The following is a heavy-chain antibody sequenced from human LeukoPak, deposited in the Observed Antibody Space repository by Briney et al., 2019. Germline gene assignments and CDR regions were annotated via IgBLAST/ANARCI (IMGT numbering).Heavy chain of an antibody. J-gene: IGHJ3*02. Sequence: SETLSLTCTVSGGSISTYYWSCIRQPPGEGLEGIGYIFYSGTTNYNPSLKSRVTISLDTSKNQFSLKPSSVTAADTAVYYCARYSPTDYTYYYDTSGYPDAINISGQATMVTVSS. D-gene: IGHD3-22*01. V-gene: IGHV4-59*01. CDR3: ARYSPTDYTYYYDTSGYPDAINI. CDR2: IFYSGTT. CDR1: GGSISTYY.